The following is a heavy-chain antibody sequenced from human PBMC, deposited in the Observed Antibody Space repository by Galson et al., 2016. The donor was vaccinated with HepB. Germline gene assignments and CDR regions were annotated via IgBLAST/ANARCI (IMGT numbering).Heavy chain of an antibody. J-gene: IGHJ5*02. CDR2: IFYSGAT. CDR1: GGSITNYY. V-gene: IGHV4-59*01. D-gene: IGHD3-22*01. Sequence: LSLTCTVSGGSITNYYWSWIRQSPGKGLEWIGYIFYSGATKYNPSLESRITISVDTSKNQFSLKLSSVTAADTAVYYCARGGASSRWLFPWGQGTLVTVSS. CDR3: ARGGASSRWLFP.